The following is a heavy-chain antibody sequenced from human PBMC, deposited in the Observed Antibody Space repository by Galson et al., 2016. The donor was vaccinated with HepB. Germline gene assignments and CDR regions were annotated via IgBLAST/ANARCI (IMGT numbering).Heavy chain of an antibody. CDR3: ARVIGVAVTGAGYWFDP. CDR2: VYYSGST. J-gene: IGHJ5*02. Sequence: SETLSLTCTVSGGSVSSSSCHWSWIRQPPGKGLEWIGYVYYSGSTKNNPSLKSRVAISVDTSKNQFSLKLTSVTAADTAVYYCARVIGVAVTGAGYWFDPWGQGTLVTVSS. V-gene: IGHV4-61*01. CDR1: GGSVSSSSCH. D-gene: IGHD6-19*01.